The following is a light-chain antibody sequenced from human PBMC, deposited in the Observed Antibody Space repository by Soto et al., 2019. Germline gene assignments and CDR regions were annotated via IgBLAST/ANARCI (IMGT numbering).Light chain of an antibody. CDR1: QSVSSN. Sequence: EIVMTQSPATLSVSPGERATLSCRASQSVSSNLAWYQQKPGQAPRLLIYGDSTMATDIPARFSGSASGTEFNITISRLQSEDLAVYYCQQCNNWPPTFGQGTNLEI. CDR3: QQCNNWPPT. J-gene: IGKJ2*01. V-gene: IGKV3-15*01. CDR2: GDS.